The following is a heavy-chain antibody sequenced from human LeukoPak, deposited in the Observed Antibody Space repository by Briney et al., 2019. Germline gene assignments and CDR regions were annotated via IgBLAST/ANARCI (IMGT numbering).Heavy chain of an antibody. V-gene: IGHV3-7*01. Sequence: PGGSLRLSCAASGFTFSSYWVSWVRQAPGKGLEWVANIEQDGSEKYYVDSVKGRFTISRDNAKNSLYLQMNSLRAEDTAVYYCAREGKGYYYDSSGYYFDYWGQGTLVTVSS. CDR3: AREGKGYYYDSSGYYFDY. J-gene: IGHJ4*02. CDR1: GFTFSSYW. CDR2: IEQDGSEK. D-gene: IGHD3-22*01.